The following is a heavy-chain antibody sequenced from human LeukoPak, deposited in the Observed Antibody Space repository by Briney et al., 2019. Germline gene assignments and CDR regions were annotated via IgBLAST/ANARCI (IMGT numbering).Heavy chain of an antibody. V-gene: IGHV1-2*02. CDR2: INPNSGGT. CDR3: ASTYSNYRVGYMDV. CDR1: GYTFTGYY. J-gene: IGHJ6*03. Sequence: ASVKVSCKASGYTFTGYYMHWVRQAPGQGLEWMGWINPNSGGTNYAQKFQGRVTMTRDTSISTAYMELSRLRSDDTAVYYCASTYSNYRVGYMDVWGKGTTVTVSS. D-gene: IGHD4-11*01.